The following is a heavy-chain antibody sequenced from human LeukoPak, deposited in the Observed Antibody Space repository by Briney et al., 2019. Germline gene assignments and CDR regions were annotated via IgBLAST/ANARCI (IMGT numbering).Heavy chain of an antibody. CDR2: IDGSGGNT. V-gene: IGHV3-23*01. Sequence: GGSLRLSCAASGFTFSSYAMSWVRQAPGRGLEWVSAIDGSGGNTYYADSVKGRFAISRDNSKNALFLQMNSLRVEDTAIYYCAKGQELDDGVFDPWGQGTLVTVSS. CDR1: GFTFSSYA. D-gene: IGHD1-1*01. CDR3: AKGQELDDGVFDP. J-gene: IGHJ5*02.